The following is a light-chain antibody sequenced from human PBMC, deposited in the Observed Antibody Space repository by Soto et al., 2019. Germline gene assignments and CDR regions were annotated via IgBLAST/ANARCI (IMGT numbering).Light chain of an antibody. J-gene: IGLJ1*01. Sequence: QSVLTQPPSASGSPGQSVTISCTGTSSDIGVYNYVSWYQQHPGKAPKLMIYEVSKRPSGVPDRFSGSKSGNTASLTVSGLQTEDEADYYCISYTDRQSYLFGAGTKVTVL. CDR2: EVS. CDR1: SSDIGVYNY. CDR3: ISYTDRQSYL. V-gene: IGLV2-8*01.